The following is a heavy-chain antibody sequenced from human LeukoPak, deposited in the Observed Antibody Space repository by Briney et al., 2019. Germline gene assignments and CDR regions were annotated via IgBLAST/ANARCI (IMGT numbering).Heavy chain of an antibody. CDR3: ARNLEMATSENY. J-gene: IGHJ4*02. Sequence: GGSLRLSCAASGFTVSSNYMSWVRQAPGKGLEWVSVIYSGGSTYYADSVKGRFTISRDNSKNTLYLQMNSLRAEDTAVYYCARNLEMATSENYWGQGTLVTISS. V-gene: IGHV3-66*01. D-gene: IGHD5-24*01. CDR2: IYSGGST. CDR1: GFTVSSNY.